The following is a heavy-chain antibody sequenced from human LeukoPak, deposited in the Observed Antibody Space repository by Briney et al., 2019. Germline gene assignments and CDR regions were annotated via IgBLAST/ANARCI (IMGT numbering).Heavy chain of an antibody. CDR3: ASEEVVAATYFDY. CDR2: IIPILGIA. Sequence: SVKVSCKASGGTFSSYAISWVRQAPGQGLEWMGRIIPILGIANYAQKFQGRVTITADKSTSTAYMELSSLRSGDTAVYYCASEEVVAATYFDYWGQGTLVTVSS. J-gene: IGHJ4*02. V-gene: IGHV1-69*04. CDR1: GGTFSSYA. D-gene: IGHD2-15*01.